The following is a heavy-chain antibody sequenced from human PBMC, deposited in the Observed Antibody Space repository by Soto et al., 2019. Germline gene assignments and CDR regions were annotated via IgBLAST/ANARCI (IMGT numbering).Heavy chain of an antibody. Sequence: EVQLVESGGGLVQPGGSLRLSCAASGFTSSNYWMSWVRQAPGKGLEWVANIKQDGSENYYVDSVKGRFTISRDNANNSLYLQMNSLRADDTAVYYCATHIVGLVDVFDAFDIWGQGTVVTLSS. J-gene: IGHJ3*02. CDR2: IKQDGSEN. V-gene: IGHV3-7*01. CDR1: GFTSSNYW. D-gene: IGHD2-15*01. CDR3: ATHIVGLVDVFDAFDI.